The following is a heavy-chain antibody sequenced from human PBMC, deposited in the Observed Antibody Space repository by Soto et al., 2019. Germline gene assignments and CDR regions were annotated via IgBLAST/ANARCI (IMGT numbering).Heavy chain of an antibody. J-gene: IGHJ4*02. D-gene: IGHD6-19*01. V-gene: IGHV3-23*01. CDR1: GFTFNTYA. CDR2: ISDSGGRT. CDR3: AKELVNSGWTYFDY. Sequence: GGSLRLSXAASGFTFNTYAMSRVRQAPGKGLEWVSAISDSGGRTYYADSVKGRFTISRDNSKNTLYLQMNSLRAEDTAVYFCAKELVNSGWTYFDYWGQGTLVTVSS.